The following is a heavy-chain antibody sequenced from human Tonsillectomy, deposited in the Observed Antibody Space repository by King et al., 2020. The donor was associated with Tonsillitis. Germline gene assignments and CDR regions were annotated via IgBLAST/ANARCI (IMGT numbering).Heavy chain of an antibody. Sequence: VQLVESGGDLVKPGGSLRLSCAASGFTFINAWMIWARQASGKGLEWVGRIKSKSAGGTTDYAAPVKGRCTISRDDSKNTMYLQMTSLETEDTAVYYCTTDRGIAVRPIFDSWGQGTLVTVSS. D-gene: IGHD6-6*01. V-gene: IGHV3-15*01. CDR2: IKSKSAGGTT. CDR1: GFTFINAW. CDR3: TTDRGIAVRPIFDS. J-gene: IGHJ4*02.